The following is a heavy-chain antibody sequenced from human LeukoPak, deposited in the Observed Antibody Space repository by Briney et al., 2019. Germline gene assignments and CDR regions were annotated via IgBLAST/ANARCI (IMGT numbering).Heavy chain of an antibody. CDR1: GFTFNRYS. CDR2: ISTSSSYI. V-gene: IGHV3-21*01. Sequence: GESLRLSCVASGFTFNRYSMNWVRQAPGKGLEWVSPISTSSSYIYYADSLKGRFTISRDNARNSLYLDMDSLRVEDTAVYYCARVGATVTGSDPFDIWGQGTIVTVSS. J-gene: IGHJ3*02. CDR3: ARVGATVTGSDPFDI. D-gene: IGHD4-17*01.